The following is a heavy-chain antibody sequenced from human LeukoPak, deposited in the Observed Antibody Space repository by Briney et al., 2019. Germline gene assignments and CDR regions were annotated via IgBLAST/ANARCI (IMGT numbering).Heavy chain of an antibody. CDR3: AKDGSGLTNYFDQ. D-gene: IGHD5-12*01. Sequence: PGRSLTLSCAPSGFTFSGYGMHWVRQTPRKGLECVAVISYDGSNKYYTDSVKGRFTISRDNYKNTMYLQMNSLRAEDTAMYYCAKDGSGLTNYFDQWGQGTLVTVSS. CDR2: ISYDGSNK. J-gene: IGHJ4*02. V-gene: IGHV3-30*18. CDR1: GFTFSGYG.